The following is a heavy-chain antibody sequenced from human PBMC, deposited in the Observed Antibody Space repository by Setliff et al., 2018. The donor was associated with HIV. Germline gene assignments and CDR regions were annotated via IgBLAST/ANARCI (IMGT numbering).Heavy chain of an antibody. CDR1: GFTFSSYS. CDR3: ARPRTVGAPIFQH. J-gene: IGHJ1*01. Sequence: GGSLRLSCAASGFTFSSYSMNWVRQAPGKGLEWVSSISSSSSYIYYADSVKGRFTISRDNAKNSLYLQMNSLRAEDTAVYYRARPRTVGAPIFQHWGQGTLVTVSS. V-gene: IGHV3-21*01. D-gene: IGHD1-26*01. CDR2: ISSSSSYI.